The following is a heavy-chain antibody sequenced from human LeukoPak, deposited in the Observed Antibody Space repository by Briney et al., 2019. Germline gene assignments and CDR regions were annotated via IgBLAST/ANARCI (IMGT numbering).Heavy chain of an antibody. CDR1: GGSISSYY. Sequence: PSETLSLTCTVSGGSISSYYWSWIRQPPGEGLEWIGYIYSSGSTNYNPSLKSRTTISVDTSKNQFSLKLSSVTAADTAVYYCARERAAGKAFLTDWSQGTLVTVSS. CDR2: IYSSGST. CDR3: ARERAAGKAFLTD. V-gene: IGHV4-59*01. J-gene: IGHJ4*02. D-gene: IGHD6-13*01.